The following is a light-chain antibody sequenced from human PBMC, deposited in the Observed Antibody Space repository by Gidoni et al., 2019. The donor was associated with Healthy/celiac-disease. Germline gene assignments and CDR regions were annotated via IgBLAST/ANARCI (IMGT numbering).Light chain of an antibody. CDR1: QSVSRY. V-gene: IGKV3-11*01. CDR3: QQRSNWPLT. CDR2: DAS. J-gene: IGKJ4*01. Sequence: EIVLTQSPATLSLSPGERATLSSRASQSVSRYLAWYQPKPGQAPRLLIYDASNRATGIPARFSGSGSGTDFTLTISSLEPEDFAVYYCQQRSNWPLTFXGXTKVEIK.